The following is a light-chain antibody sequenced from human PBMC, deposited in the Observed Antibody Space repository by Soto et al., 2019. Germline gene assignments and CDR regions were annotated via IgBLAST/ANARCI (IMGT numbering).Light chain of an antibody. J-gene: IGKJ3*01. CDR2: GAS. Sequence: EIVLTQSPGTLSLSPGERATLSCRASQSVSSSYLAWCHQKPGQAPRLLIYGASSRATGXPDXFXXSGSGTDFTLTIXXXXXEDFAVYYCQQFGSSPLFTFGPGTKVDVK. CDR3: QQFGSSPLFT. CDR1: QSVSSSY. V-gene: IGKV3-20*01.